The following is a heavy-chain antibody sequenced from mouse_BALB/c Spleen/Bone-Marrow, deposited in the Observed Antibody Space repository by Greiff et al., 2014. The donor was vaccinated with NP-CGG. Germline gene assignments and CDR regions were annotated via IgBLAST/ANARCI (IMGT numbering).Heavy chain of an antibody. V-gene: IGHV1-9*01. J-gene: IGHJ2*01. CDR1: GYTFSTYW. D-gene: IGHD1-2*01. Sequence: QVQLKESGAELMKPGASVKISCKATGYTFSTYWIEWVKQRPGHGLEWIGEILPGSGRTNYNEKFKGKATFTADTSSNTAYMQLSSLTSEDSAVYYCARRLLYYFDYWGQGTTLTVSS. CDR3: ARRLLYYFDY. CDR2: ILPGSGRT.